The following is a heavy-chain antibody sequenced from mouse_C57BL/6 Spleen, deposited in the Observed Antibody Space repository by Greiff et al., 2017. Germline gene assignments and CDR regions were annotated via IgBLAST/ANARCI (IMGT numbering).Heavy chain of an antibody. Sequence: EVQLQQSGPELVKPGASVKISCKASGYTFTDYYMNWVKQSHGKSLEWIGDINPNNGGTSYNQKFKGKATLTVDKSSSTAYMELRILTSEDSAVYYCARLGDWAWVAYWGQGTLVTVSA. CDR3: ARLGDWAWVAY. CDR1: GYTFTDYY. V-gene: IGHV1-26*01. CDR2: INPNNGGT. D-gene: IGHD4-1*01. J-gene: IGHJ3*01.